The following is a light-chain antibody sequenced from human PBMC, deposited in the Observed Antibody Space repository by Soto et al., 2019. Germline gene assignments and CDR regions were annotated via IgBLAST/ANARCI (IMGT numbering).Light chain of an antibody. CDR2: EVS. CDR1: QSLLHITGETF. V-gene: IGKV2D-29*02. CDR3: MQSTQLPPT. J-gene: IGKJ5*01. Sequence: DVVMTQTPLSSSVAPGQPASISCKSIQSLLHITGETFLFWYLQKPGQSPQLLIYEVSTRVSGVPDRFSGSGSGTDFTLEISRVETDDVGIYYCMQSTQLPPTFGQGTRLGIE.